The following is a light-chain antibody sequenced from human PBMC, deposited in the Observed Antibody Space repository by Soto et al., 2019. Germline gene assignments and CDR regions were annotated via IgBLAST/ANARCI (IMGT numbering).Light chain of an antibody. CDR1: QSLGGT. J-gene: IGKJ1*01. Sequence: EIVMTQSPATLAVSPGDTATLSCRARQSLGGTLAWYQQKPGQGPRLLIFRASSRATGVPARFSASGSGTEFTRPISGLQSDDFAIYYCHQYSNWPPWTFGPGTKVEIK. CDR3: HQYSNWPPWT. CDR2: RAS. V-gene: IGKV3-15*01.